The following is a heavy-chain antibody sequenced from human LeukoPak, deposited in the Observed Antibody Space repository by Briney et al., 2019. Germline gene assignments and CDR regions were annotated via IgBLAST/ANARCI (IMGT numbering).Heavy chain of an antibody. CDR1: GYSFSSYY. Sequence: GASAKVSCKASGYSFSSYYMHWVRQAPGQGLEWMGIINPSGGSTSYAQKFQGRVTMTRDTSTSTVYMDLSSLRSEDTAVYYCARSYGDYAFDPWGQGTLVTVSS. J-gene: IGHJ5*02. V-gene: IGHV1-46*01. D-gene: IGHD4-17*01. CDR3: ARSYGDYAFDP. CDR2: INPSGGST.